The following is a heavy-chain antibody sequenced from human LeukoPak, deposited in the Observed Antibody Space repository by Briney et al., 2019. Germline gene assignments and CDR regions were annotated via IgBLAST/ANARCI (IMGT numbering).Heavy chain of an antibody. J-gene: IGHJ4*02. V-gene: IGHV1-8*01. D-gene: IGHD1-26*01. CDR2: MNPNSGNT. CDR3: AISDSGSYSSFDY. Sequence: ASVKVSCKASGYTFTSYDINWVRQATGQGLEWMGWMNPNSGNTGYAQKFQGRVTMTRNTSISTAYMELSSLRSEDTAVYYYAISDSGSYSSFDYWGQGTLVTVSS. CDR1: GYTFTSYD.